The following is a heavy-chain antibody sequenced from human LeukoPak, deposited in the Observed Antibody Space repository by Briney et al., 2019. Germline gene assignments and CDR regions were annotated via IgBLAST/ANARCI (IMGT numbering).Heavy chain of an antibody. CDR1: GYSFTSYW. Sequence: GESLKISCKGSGYSFTSYWIGWVRQMPGKGLEWMGIIYPGDSDTRYSPSFQGQVTISADKSISTAYMELSSLRSEDTAVYYCATRSTSYHLGGSPLDYWGQGTLVTVSS. J-gene: IGHJ4*02. D-gene: IGHD2-2*01. CDR3: ATRSTSYHLGGSPLDY. V-gene: IGHV5-51*01. CDR2: IYPGDSDT.